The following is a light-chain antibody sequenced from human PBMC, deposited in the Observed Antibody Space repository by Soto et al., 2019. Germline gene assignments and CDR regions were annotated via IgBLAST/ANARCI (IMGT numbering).Light chain of an antibody. CDR3: QQRSNWPSIT. CDR1: QSVSSN. J-gene: IGKJ5*01. CDR2: GAS. V-gene: IGKV3-15*01. Sequence: EIVTTQSPATLSVSPMEIATLSFMASQSVSSNLAWYQQKRGQAPRLLIYGASTRATGIPARFSGSGSGTEFTLTISSLRSEDSAIYYCQQRSNWPSITFGQGTRLEIK.